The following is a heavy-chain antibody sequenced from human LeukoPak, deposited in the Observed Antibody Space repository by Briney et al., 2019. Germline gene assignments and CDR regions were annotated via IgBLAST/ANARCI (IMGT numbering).Heavy chain of an antibody. D-gene: IGHD2-8*01. J-gene: IGHJ4*02. V-gene: IGHV4-39*01. CDR2: IYYSGST. CDR1: GGSISSSSYY. Sequence: SETLSLTCTVSGGSISSSSYYWGWIRQPPGKGLERIGSIYYSGSTYYNPSLKSRVTISVDTSKNQFSLKLSSVTAADTAVYYCARHCTNGVCYTDFDYWGQGTLVTVSS. CDR3: ARHCTNGVCYTDFDY.